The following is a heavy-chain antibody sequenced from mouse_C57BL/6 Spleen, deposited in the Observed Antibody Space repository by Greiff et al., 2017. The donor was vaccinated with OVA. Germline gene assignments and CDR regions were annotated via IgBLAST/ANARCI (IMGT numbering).Heavy chain of an antibody. Sequence: VQLQQSGPGLVAPSQSLSITCTVSGFSLTSYAISWVRQPPGKGLEWLGVIWTGGGTNYNSALKSRLSISKDNSKSQVFLKMNSLQTDDTARYYCATNTAQALYYFDYWGQGTTLTVSS. D-gene: IGHD3-2*02. CDR2: IWTGGGT. J-gene: IGHJ2*01. CDR1: GFSLTSYA. V-gene: IGHV2-9-1*01. CDR3: ATNTAQALYYFDY.